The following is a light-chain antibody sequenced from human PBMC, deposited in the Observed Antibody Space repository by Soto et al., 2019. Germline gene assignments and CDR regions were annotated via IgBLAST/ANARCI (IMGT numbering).Light chain of an antibody. J-gene: IGLJ2*01. CDR2: DDS. CDR3: SSYTSSSTLV. CDR1: SSDVGSYNY. Sequence: QSALTQPASVSGSPGQSITFSCTGTSSDVGSYNYVSWYQQHPGKAPKLMIYDDSNRPSGVSNRFSGSKSGNTASLTISGLQAEDEADYYCSSYTSSSTLVFGGGTKLTVL. V-gene: IGLV2-14*03.